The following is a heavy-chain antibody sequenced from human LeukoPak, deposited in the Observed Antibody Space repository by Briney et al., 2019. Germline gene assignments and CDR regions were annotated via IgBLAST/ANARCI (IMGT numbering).Heavy chain of an antibody. D-gene: IGHD3-22*01. V-gene: IGHV4-59*01. Sequence: SETLSLTCTVSGGSISSYYWSWIRQPPGKGLEWIGNIYYSGSTNYNPSLKSRVTISVDTSKNQFSLKLSSVTAADTAMYYCARVYDSSGYYIDYWGQGTLVTVSS. CDR2: IYYSGST. CDR1: GGSISSYY. CDR3: ARVYDSSGYYIDY. J-gene: IGHJ4*02.